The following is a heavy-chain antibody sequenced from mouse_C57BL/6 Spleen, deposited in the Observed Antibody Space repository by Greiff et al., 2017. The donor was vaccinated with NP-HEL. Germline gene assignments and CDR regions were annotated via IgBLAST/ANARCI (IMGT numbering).Heavy chain of an antibody. CDR1: GFTFSSYG. D-gene: IGHD3-3*01. V-gene: IGHV5-6*01. Sequence: EVKLVESGGDLVKPGGSLKLSCAASGFTFSSYGMSWVRQTPDKRLEWVATISSGGSYTYYPDSVKGRFTISRDNAKNTLYLQMSSLKSEDTAMYYCAREGGTGYAMDYWGQGTSVTVSS. CDR2: ISSGGSYT. CDR3: AREGGTGYAMDY. J-gene: IGHJ4*01.